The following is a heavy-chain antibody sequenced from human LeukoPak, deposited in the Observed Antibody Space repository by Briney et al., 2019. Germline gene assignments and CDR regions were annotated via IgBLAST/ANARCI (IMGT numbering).Heavy chain of an antibody. D-gene: IGHD2/OR15-2a*01. Sequence: GRSLRLSCAASGLTFSSYAMHWVRQAPGKGLEWVAAISYDGSNKYYADSVKGRFTISRDNSKNTLYLQMNSLRAEDTAVYYCVSFYETYWGRGTLVTVSS. CDR2: ISYDGSNK. CDR1: GLTFSSYA. CDR3: VSFYETY. V-gene: IGHV3-30-3*01. J-gene: IGHJ4*02.